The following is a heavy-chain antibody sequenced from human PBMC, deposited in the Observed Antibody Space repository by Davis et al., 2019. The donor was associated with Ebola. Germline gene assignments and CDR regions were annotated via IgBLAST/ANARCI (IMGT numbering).Heavy chain of an antibody. CDR1: GYTFTSYG. CDR2: INPNNGNT. V-gene: IGHV1-18*04. D-gene: IGHD1-1*01. Sequence: ASVKVSCKASGYTFTSYGITWVRQAPGQGLEWMGWINPNNGNTNYAQNVQGRVTMTTDTSTSTAYMEVGILRSDDTAVYYCERAQFPTTSDHWGQGTLVTVSS. CDR3: ERAQFPTTSDH. J-gene: IGHJ4*02.